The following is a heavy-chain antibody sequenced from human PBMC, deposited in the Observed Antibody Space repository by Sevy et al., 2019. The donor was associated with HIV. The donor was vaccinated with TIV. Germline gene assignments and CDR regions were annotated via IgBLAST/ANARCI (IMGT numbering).Heavy chain of an antibody. J-gene: IGHJ4*02. CDR2: ISGSGGST. V-gene: IGHV3-23*01. Sequence: GGSLRLSCAASGFTFSSYAMSWVRQAPGKGLEWVSAISGSGGSTYYADSVKGRFTISRDNSKNTLYLQMNSLRAEDTAIYYCAKFRGQMVYTSFDYWGQGTLVTVSS. CDR3: AKFRGQMVYTSFDY. D-gene: IGHD2-8*01. CDR1: GFTFSSYA.